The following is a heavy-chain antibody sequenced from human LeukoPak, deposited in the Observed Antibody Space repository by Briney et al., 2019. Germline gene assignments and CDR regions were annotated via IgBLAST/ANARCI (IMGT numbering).Heavy chain of an antibody. V-gene: IGHV3-48*03. CDR2: ISSSGSTI. Sequence: PGGSLRLSCAASGFTFNIYEMNWVRQAPGKGLDLVAYISSSGSTIYYADSVKGRFTISRDNAKNSLFLQMNSLRAEDTAIYFCVRDPPHYYDGSGSHHDHWPRENVVSVSS. CDR1: GFTFNIYE. J-gene: IGHJ4*02. CDR3: VRDPPHYYDGSGSHHDH. D-gene: IGHD3-22*01.